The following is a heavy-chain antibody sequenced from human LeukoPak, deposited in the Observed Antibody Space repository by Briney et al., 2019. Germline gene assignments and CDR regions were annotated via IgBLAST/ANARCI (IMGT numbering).Heavy chain of an antibody. J-gene: IGHJ6*03. D-gene: IGHD6-6*01. CDR3: ARSMGYSSSSGYYYYYMDV. CDR2: IYYSGST. Sequence: SETLSLTCTVPGGSISSYYWSWIRQPPGKGPEWIGYIYYSGSTNYNPSLKSRVTISVDTSKNQFSLKLSSVTAADTAVYYCARSMGYSSSSGYYYYYMDVWGKGTTVTVSS. V-gene: IGHV4-59*01. CDR1: GGSISSYY.